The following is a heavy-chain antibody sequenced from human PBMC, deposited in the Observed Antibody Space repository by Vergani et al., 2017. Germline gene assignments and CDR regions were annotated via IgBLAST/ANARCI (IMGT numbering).Heavy chain of an antibody. CDR3: AIVTEYYDSSGYYLDY. CDR1: GYSPPELT. J-gene: IGHJ4*02. D-gene: IGHD3-22*01. Sequence: QVQLVQSGSEVRKPGASVKVSCQVSGYSPPELTIHWVRQAPGKGLEWMGGFDPEHGEVTFAHHIQGRVTMTEDRSTDTAYMELSSLRPEDTALYYCAIVTEYYDSSGYYLDYWGQGTLVTVSS. V-gene: IGHV1-24*01. CDR2: FDPEHGEV.